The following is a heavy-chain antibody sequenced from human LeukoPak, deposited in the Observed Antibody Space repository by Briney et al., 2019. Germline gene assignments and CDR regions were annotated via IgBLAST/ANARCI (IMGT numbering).Heavy chain of an antibody. CDR3: ARQTYYYDSSLGYHFDY. D-gene: IGHD3-22*01. Sequence: GASVKVSCKASGYTFTGYYMHWVRQAPGQGLEWMGWINPNSGGTNYAQKFQGRVTMTRDTSISTAYMELSRLRSDDTAVYYCARQTYYYDSSLGYHFDYWGQGTLVTVSS. V-gene: IGHV1-2*02. CDR1: GYTFTGYY. J-gene: IGHJ4*02. CDR2: INPNSGGT.